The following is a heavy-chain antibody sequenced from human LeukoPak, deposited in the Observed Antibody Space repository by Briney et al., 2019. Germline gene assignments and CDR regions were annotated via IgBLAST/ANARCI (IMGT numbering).Heavy chain of an antibody. CDR3: AREGYSSSWHAFDY. CDR2: ISSSSSTI. D-gene: IGHD6-13*01. CDR1: GFTFRSYD. J-gene: IGHJ4*02. V-gene: IGHV3-48*04. Sequence: GGSLRLSCAASGFTFRSYDMSWVRQAPGKGLEWVSYISSSSSTIYYADSVKGRFTISRDNAKNSLYLQMNSLRAEDTAVYYCAREGYSSSWHAFDYWGQGTLVTVSS.